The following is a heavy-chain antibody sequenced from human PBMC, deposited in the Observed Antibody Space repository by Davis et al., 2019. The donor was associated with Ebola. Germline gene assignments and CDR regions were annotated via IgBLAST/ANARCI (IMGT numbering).Heavy chain of an antibody. CDR1: GRSISSSSYY. J-gene: IGHJ6*04. CDR3: ASLFRDV. CDR2: IYYSGST. V-gene: IGHV4-39*01. D-gene: IGHD2-21*01. Sequence: MPSETLSLTCPVSGRSISSSSYYWGWIRQPPGKGLEWIGSIYYSGSTYYNPSLKSRVTISVDTSKNQFSLKLSPVTAADTAVYYCASLFRDVWGKGTTVTVSS.